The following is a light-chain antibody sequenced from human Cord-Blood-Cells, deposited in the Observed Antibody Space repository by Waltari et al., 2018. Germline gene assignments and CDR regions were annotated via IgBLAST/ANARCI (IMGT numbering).Light chain of an antibody. V-gene: IGKV3-15*01. J-gene: IGKJ2*01. Sequence: EIVMTQSPATLSVSPGERAPLSCRASQSVSSNLAWYQQKPGQAPRLRIYGASTRATGIPARFSGSGSGTEFTLTISSLQSEDFAVYYCQQYNNWPPYTFGQGTKLEIK. CDR2: GAS. CDR3: QQYNNWPPYT. CDR1: QSVSSN.